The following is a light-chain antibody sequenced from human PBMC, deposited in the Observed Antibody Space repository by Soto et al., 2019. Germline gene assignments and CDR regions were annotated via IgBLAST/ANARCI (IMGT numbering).Light chain of an antibody. J-gene: IGKJ5*01. CDR2: NVS. CDR1: QDVGNR. CDR3: QQFMSYPLT. Sequence: AIQLTQSPSSLSASVGDRVIITCRASQDVGNRLNWYHQTPGKPPKLLVSNVSTLEGGVPSRISGSGFGTDFTLTISSLQPEDFGTYHCQQFMSYPLTFGQGTRLDIK. V-gene: IGKV1-13*02.